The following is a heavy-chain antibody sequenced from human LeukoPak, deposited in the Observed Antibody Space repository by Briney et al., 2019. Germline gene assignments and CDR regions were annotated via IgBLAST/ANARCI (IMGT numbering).Heavy chain of an antibody. CDR2: ISSSSSYI. Sequence: GGSLRLSCAASGFTSSSYSMNWVRQAPGKGLEWVASISSSSSYIYYADSVKGRFTISRDNAKNTLYLQMNSLRAEDTAVYYCARERKYDSNFDYWGQGTMVTVSS. V-gene: IGHV3-21*01. CDR1: GFTSSSYS. J-gene: IGHJ4*02. CDR3: ARERKYDSNFDY. D-gene: IGHD1-1*01.